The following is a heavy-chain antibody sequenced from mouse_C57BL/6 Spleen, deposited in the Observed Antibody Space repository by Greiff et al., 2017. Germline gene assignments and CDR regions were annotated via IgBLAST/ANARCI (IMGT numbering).Heavy chain of an antibody. CDR2: ISNGGGST. CDR3: ARERSGYLYFDY. CDR1: GFTFSDYY. J-gene: IGHJ2*01. Sequence: EVQLVESGGGLVQPGGSLKLSCAASGFTFSDYYMYWVRQTPEKRLEWVAYISNGGGSTYYPDTVKGRFTISRDNAKNTLYLQMSRLKSEDTAMYYCARERSGYLYFDYWGQGTTLTVSS. D-gene: IGHD3-2*02. V-gene: IGHV5-12*01.